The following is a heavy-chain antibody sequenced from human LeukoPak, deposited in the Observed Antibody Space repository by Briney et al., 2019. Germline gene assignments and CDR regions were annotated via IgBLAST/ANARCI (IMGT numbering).Heavy chain of an antibody. V-gene: IGHV4-31*03. Sequence: PSQTLSLTCTVSGGSISSGGYYWSWIRPHPGKGLEWIGYIYYSGSTYYNPSLKSRVTISVDTSKNQFSLKLSSVTAADTAVYYCAREGSAARSPYFDYWGQGTLVTVSS. CDR1: GGSISSGGYY. J-gene: IGHJ4*02. CDR3: AREGSAARSPYFDY. D-gene: IGHD6-13*01. CDR2: IYYSGST.